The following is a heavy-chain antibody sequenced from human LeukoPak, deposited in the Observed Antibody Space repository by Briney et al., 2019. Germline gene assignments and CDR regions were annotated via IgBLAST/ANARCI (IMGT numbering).Heavy chain of an antibody. CDR3: ATLPKSPAKGIYYYYYYMDV. J-gene: IGHJ6*03. Sequence: ASVKVSCKVSGYTLTELSMHWVRQAPGKGLEWMGGFDPEDGETIYAQKFQGRVTMTEDTSTDTAYMELSSLKSEDTAVYYCATLPKSPAKGIYYYYYYMDVWGKGTTVTVSS. CDR1: GYTLTELS. CDR2: FDPEDGET. V-gene: IGHV1-24*01.